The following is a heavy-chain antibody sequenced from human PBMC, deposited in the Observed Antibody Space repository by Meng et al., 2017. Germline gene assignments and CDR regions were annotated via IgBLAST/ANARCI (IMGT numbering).Heavy chain of an antibody. V-gene: IGHV4-38-2*02. Sequence: ESLKISCAVSGYSISSGYYWGWIRQPPGKGLEWIGSIYHSGSTYYNPSLKSRVTISVDTSKNQFSLKPSSVTAADTSVYYCARDRDIVVVVASWFDPWGQGTLVTVSS. CDR1: GYSISSGYY. J-gene: IGHJ5*02. CDR3: ARDRDIVVVVASWFDP. CDR2: IYHSGST. D-gene: IGHD2-15*01.